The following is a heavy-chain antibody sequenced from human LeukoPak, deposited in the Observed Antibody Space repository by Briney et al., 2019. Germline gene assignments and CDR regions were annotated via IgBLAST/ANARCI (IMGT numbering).Heavy chain of an antibody. CDR3: AKGLSESIYDALDS. Sequence: GGSLRLSCAASGFAFSDYWMSWVRQAPGEGLEWVANIKQDGSEEYYVDSVKSRFTISRDNAKSLLYLQMNSLRAEDTAVYYCAKGLSESIYDALDSWGQGTLVTVSS. CDR2: IKQDGSEE. D-gene: IGHD1-26*01. V-gene: IGHV3-7*01. J-gene: IGHJ4*02. CDR1: GFAFSDYW.